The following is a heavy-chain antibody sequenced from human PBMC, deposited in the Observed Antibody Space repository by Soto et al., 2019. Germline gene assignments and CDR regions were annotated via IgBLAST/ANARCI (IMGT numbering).Heavy chain of an antibody. D-gene: IGHD5-12*01. V-gene: IGHV3-30*18. CDR3: AKNLERLQDIVATIGY. CDR2: ISYDGSNK. CDR1: GFTFSSYG. J-gene: IGHJ4*02. Sequence: QVQLVESGGGVVQPGRSLRLSCAASGFTFSSYGMHWVRQAPGKGLEWVAVISYDGSNKYYADSVKGRFTISRDNAKNTLYLKMNSLRAEDTAVYYCAKNLERLQDIVATIGYWGQGTLVTVSS.